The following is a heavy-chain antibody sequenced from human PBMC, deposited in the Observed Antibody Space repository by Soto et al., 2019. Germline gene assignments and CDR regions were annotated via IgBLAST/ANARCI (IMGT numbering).Heavy chain of an antibody. CDR3: ARDDATHCGDDCYRYFYYGMDV. Sequence: QVQLVQSGTEVKTPGSSVKVSCKASGGSFSKFAINWVRQAPGQGLEWMGGIIPTLGTTDYAHKFQGRVTITADEATRTAHMELSGLRSEDTAVYYCARDDATHCGDDCYRYFYYGMDVWGQGTTVTVSS. CDR1: GGSFSKFA. CDR2: IIPTLGTT. J-gene: IGHJ6*02. D-gene: IGHD2-21*02. V-gene: IGHV1-69*01.